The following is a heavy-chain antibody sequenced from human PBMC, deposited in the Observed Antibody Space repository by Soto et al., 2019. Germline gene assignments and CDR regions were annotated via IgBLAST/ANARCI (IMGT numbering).Heavy chain of an antibody. J-gene: IGHJ6*02. CDR3: ARDYYRFNSGYGFSMDV. CDR1: GFTVSSYG. V-gene: IGHV3-33*01. CDR2: IWYDGSNK. Sequence: GGSTGLACAASGFTVSSYGMHWVRQAPGKGLEWVAVIWYDGSNKYYADSVKGRFTISRDNSKNTLYLQMNSLRAEDTAVYYCARDYYRFNSGYGFSMDVWGQGTTVTVSS. D-gene: IGHD5-12*01.